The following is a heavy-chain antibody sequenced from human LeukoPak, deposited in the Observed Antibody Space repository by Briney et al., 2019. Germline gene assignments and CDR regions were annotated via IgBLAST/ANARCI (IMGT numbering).Heavy chain of an antibody. CDR1: GGTFSSYA. V-gene: IGHV1-69*04. D-gene: IGHD3-22*01. CDR2: IIPILGIA. CDR3: ARLLDYYDTTGFYLGGTQGWFDP. Sequence: SVKVSCKASGGTFSSYAISWLRQAPGQGLEWMGRIIPILGIANYAQKFQGRVTITADKSTSTAYKELSGLRFEDTAVYYCARLLDYYDTTGFYLGGTQGWFDPWGQGTLVTVSS. J-gene: IGHJ5*02.